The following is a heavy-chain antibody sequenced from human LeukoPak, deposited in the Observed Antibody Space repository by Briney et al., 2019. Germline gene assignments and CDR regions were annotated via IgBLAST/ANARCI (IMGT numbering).Heavy chain of an antibody. D-gene: IGHD3-16*01. CDR2: IFHSGDT. J-gene: IGHJ5*02. Sequence: SETLSLTCSVSGASIRTSTHYWAWIRQAPGTGLEWIGSIFHSGDTYYNPSLQSRLTIAVDTSKNEFYLNLASVTASDTGVYFCSRRGTTSSIGWFDPWGQGSPVTVSS. CDR1: GASIRTSTHY. V-gene: IGHV4-39*01. CDR3: SRRGTTSSIGWFDP.